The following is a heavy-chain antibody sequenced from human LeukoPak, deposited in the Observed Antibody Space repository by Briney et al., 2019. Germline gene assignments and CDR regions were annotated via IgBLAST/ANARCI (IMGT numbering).Heavy chain of an antibody. J-gene: IGHJ4*02. CDR1: GFSFSTSGVG. D-gene: IGHD2-2*01. CDR3: AHKSVREIRTYAQVYPLHY. CDR2: IYWDDDK. Sequence: SGPTLVKLTQPLALTCTFSGFSFSTSGVGVGWIRQPPGKALEWLGLIYWDDDKRYSPSLKSRLTITKDTSKNQVVLTMTNMDNVQQGCILRAHKSVREIRTYAQVYPLHYWGQGTLVTASS. V-gene: IGHV2-5*02.